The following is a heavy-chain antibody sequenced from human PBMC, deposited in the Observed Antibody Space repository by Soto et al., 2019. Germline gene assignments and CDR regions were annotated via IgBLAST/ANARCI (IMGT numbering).Heavy chain of an antibody. D-gene: IGHD3-16*01. CDR1: GGSISSYY. V-gene: IGHV4-59*01. CDR2: IYYSGST. Sequence: SETLSLTCTASGGSISSYYCSWIRQPPGKGLEWIGYIYYSGSTNYNPSLKSRVTISVDTSKNQFSLKLSSVTAADTAVYYCARSRGGYFDYWGQGTLVTVSS. J-gene: IGHJ4*02. CDR3: ARSRGGYFDY.